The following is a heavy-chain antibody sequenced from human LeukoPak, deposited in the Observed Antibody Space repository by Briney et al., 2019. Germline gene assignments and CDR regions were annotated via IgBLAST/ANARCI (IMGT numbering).Heavy chain of an antibody. J-gene: IGHJ4*02. V-gene: IGHV4-39*07. CDR3: GGGGAAYFEY. D-gene: IGHD1-26*01. CDR1: GGSIRTSSYN. CDR2: ISYSGTT. Sequence: SETLSLTCTVSGGSIRTSSYNWGWIRQPPGKGLEWIASISYSGTTYYNPSLKSRVTMSVDTSKNEFSLKLSSVTAADTAVFYLGGGGAAYFEYWGQGTVVTVSS.